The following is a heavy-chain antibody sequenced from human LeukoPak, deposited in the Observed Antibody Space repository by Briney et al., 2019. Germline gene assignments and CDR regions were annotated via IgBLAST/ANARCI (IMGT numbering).Heavy chain of an antibody. CDR2: IDHSGST. CDR1: GGSFSGYY. V-gene: IGHV4-34*01. CDR3: ARSDGYGLVGI. J-gene: IGHJ3*02. D-gene: IGHD3-10*01. Sequence: ETLSLTCAVYGGSFSGYYWSWIRPPPGKGLEWIGEIDHSGSTNYNPSLKSRVIILIDTAKNHFSLNLSSVTAADTAVYYCARSDGYGLVGIWGQGTMVTVSS.